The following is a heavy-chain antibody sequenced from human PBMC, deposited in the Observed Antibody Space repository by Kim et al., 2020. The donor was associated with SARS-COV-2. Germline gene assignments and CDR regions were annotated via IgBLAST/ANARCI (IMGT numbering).Heavy chain of an antibody. CDR1: GGSISSSSYY. V-gene: IGHV4-39*01. J-gene: IGHJ4*02. CDR2: IYYSGST. Sequence: SETLSLTCTVSGGSISSSSYYWGWIRQPPGKGLEWIGSIYYSGSTYYNPSLKSRVTISVDTSKNQFSLKLSSVTAADTAVYYCASRGKNDSSGILYFDYWGQGTLVTVSS. CDR3: ASRGKNDSSGILYFDY. D-gene: IGHD3-22*01.